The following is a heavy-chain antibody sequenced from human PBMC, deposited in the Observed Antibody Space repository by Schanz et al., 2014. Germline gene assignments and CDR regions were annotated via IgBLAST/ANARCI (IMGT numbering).Heavy chain of an antibody. J-gene: IGHJ4*02. D-gene: IGHD3-16*01. CDR2: ITNKPNNYNT. CDR3: VRLDVHDY. V-gene: IGHV3-72*01. Sequence: EVQLVESGGGMVQPGGSLRLSCAASGITFSDHYMDWVRQAPGKGLEWVGRITNKPNNYNTEYAASVKGRFTISRDDSRNSLYLQMSSLKTEDTAVYYCVRLDVHDYWGQGTLXTVSA. CDR1: GITFSDHY.